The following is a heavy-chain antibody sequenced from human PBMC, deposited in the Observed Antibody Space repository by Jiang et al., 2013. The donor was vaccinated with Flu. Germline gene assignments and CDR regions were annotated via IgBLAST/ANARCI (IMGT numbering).Heavy chain of an antibody. CDR2: IYYMGAP. CDR3: ARAGSSSWSPNWFDP. D-gene: IGHD6-13*01. V-gene: IGHV4-59*01. Sequence: WIRQPPRKGLEWIGYIYYMGAPTTNPTLKSRVTISVDTSKNQFSLKLSSVTAADTAVYYCARAGSSSWSPNWFDPWGQGTLVTVSS. J-gene: IGHJ5*02.